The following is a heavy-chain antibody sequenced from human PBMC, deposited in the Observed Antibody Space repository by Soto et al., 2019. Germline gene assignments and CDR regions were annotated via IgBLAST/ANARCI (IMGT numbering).Heavy chain of an antibody. Sequence: GGSLRLSCAASGFTFSSSAMSGVLHSPGKGLEWVSAISGSGGSTYYADSVKGRFTISRDNSKNTLYLQMNSLRAEDTAVYYCAKAQYSSGWYGNFDYWGQGTLVTVSS. D-gene: IGHD6-19*01. CDR1: GFTFSSSA. CDR3: AKAQYSSGWYGNFDY. J-gene: IGHJ4*02. CDR2: ISGSGGST. V-gene: IGHV3-23*01.